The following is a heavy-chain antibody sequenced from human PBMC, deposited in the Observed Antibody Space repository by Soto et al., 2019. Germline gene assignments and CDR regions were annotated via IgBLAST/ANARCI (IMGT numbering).Heavy chain of an antibody. D-gene: IGHD2-2*01. CDR1: GFTFSSNT. J-gene: IGHJ6*02. V-gene: IGHV3-23*01. Sequence: PGGSLRLYCAASGFTFSSNTMSWVRQAPGKGLEWVSAISGSGGSTYYADSVKGRFTISRDNSKNTLYLQMNSLRAEDTAVYYCAKDRRDIVVVPAGMDVWGQGTTVTVSS. CDR2: ISGSGGST. CDR3: AKDRRDIVVVPAGMDV.